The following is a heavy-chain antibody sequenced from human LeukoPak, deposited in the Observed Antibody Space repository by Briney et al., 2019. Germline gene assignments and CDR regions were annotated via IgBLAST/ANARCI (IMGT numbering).Heavy chain of an antibody. J-gene: IGHJ6*03. D-gene: IGHD4-17*01. CDR2: INQDGSEK. CDR1: GFSFSNFW. V-gene: IGHV3-7*01. CDR3: ARDNGYGDYYYYMDV. Sequence: PGGSLRLSCAASGFSFSNFWMGWVRQAPGKGLEWVANINQDGSEKYYVDSVKGRFTISRDNAKNSLYLQMNSLRAEDTAVYYCARDNGYGDYYYYMDVWGKGTTVTVSS.